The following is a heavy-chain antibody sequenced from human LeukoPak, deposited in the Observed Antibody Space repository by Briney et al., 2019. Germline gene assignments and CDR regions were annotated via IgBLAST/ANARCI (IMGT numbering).Heavy chain of an antibody. J-gene: IGHJ5*02. V-gene: IGHV3-48*03. CDR3: SRAVPPTYSNFVRWFDP. CDR2: ISNGGSSI. CDR1: GFTFSSYE. D-gene: IGHD4-11*01. Sequence: GGSLRLSCAASGFTFSSYEMNWVRQAPGKGLEWVSYISNGGSSIFYADSVKGRFTISRDNAKDSLYLQMNSLRAEDTAIYYCSRAVPPTYSNFVRWFDPWGQGTLVTVSS.